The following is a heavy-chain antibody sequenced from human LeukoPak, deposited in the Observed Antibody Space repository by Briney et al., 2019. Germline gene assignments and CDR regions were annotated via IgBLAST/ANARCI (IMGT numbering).Heavy chain of an antibody. CDR2: IYTSGST. CDR1: GGSISNYY. CDR3: ARHLYSLDYMDV. J-gene: IGHJ6*03. D-gene: IGHD3-16*01. Sequence: SETLSLTCTVSGGSISNYYWSWIRQPAGKGLEWIGRIYTSGSTDYNPSLKSRVTMSVDTSKNQFSLKVSSVTAADTAVYYCARHLYSLDYMDVLGKGTTVTVSS. V-gene: IGHV4-4*07.